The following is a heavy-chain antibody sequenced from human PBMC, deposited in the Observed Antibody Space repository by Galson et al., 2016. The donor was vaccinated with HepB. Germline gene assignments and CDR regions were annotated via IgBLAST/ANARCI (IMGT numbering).Heavy chain of an antibody. CDR2: INPNTGGT. V-gene: IGHV1-2*04. Sequence: SVKVSCKASGYTFTGYYMHWVREAPGQGLEWMGWINPNTGGTKYAQKFQGWVTMTRDTSLSTGYMEVNRLRSDDTAVYYCARGAGQFGDSIRYAMDVWGQGTTVTVSS. CDR1: GYTFTGYY. CDR3: ARGAGQFGDSIRYAMDV. J-gene: IGHJ6*02. D-gene: IGHD3-10*01.